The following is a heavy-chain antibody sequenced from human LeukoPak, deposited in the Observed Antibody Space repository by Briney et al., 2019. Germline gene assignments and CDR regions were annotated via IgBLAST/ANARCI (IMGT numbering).Heavy chain of an antibody. Sequence: ASVTVSCKASGYTFTGYYMHWVRQAPGQGLEWMGWINPNSGGTNYAQKSQGRVTMTRDTSISTAYMELSRLRADDTAVYYCARGGHSSSWYRDSRWFDPWGQGTLVTVSS. J-gene: IGHJ5*02. CDR2: INPNSGGT. V-gene: IGHV1-2*02. CDR3: ARGGHSSSWYRDSRWFDP. CDR1: GYTFTGYY. D-gene: IGHD6-13*01.